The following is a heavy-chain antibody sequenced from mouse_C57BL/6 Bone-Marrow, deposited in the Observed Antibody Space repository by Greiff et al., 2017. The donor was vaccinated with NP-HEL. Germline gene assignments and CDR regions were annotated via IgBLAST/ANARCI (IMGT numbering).Heavy chain of an antibody. V-gene: IGHV3-1*01. CDR3: ARGGDYDGFAY. D-gene: IGHD2-4*01. CDR1: GYSITSGYD. Sequence: EVQLVESGPGMVKPSQSLSLTCTVTGYSITSGYDWHWIRHFPGNKLEWMGYISYSGSTNYNPSLKSRISITHDTSKNHFFLKLNSVTTEDTATYYCARGGDYDGFAYWGQGTLVTVSA. CDR2: ISYSGST. J-gene: IGHJ3*01.